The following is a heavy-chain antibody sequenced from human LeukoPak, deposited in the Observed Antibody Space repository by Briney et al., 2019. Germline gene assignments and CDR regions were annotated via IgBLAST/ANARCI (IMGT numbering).Heavy chain of an antibody. CDR2: MNPNSGNT. J-gene: IGHJ6*02. V-gene: IGHV1-8*01. CDR1: GYTFTSYD. CDR3: ARGPDSSGWYWGGNYYYYYGMDV. D-gene: IGHD6-19*01. Sequence: ASVKVSCKASGYTFTSYDINWVRQATGQGLEWMGWMNPNSGNTGYAQKFQGRVTMTRNTSISTAYMELSSLRSEDTAVYYCARGPDSSGWYWGGNYYYYYGMDVWGQGTTVTVSS.